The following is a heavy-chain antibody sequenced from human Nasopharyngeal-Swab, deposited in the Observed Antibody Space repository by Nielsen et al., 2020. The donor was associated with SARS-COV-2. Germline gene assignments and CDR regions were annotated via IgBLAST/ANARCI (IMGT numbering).Heavy chain of an antibody. CDR2: ISGSGDST. CDR1: GFTFSSYA. CDR3: AIDYGGNSRNY. V-gene: IGHV3-23*01. Sequence: GGSLRLSCAASGFTFSSYAMSWVRQAPGKGLEWVSGISGSGDSTYYTDSVKGRFTISRDNSKNTLYLQMNSLRAEDTAVYYCAIDYGGNSRNYWGQGTLVTVSS. J-gene: IGHJ4*02. D-gene: IGHD4-23*01.